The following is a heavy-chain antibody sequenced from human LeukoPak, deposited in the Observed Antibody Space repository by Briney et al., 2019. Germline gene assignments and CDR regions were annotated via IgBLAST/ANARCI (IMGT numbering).Heavy chain of an antibody. CDR3: ARIVDTAMVYYYYMDV. V-gene: IGHV4-39*01. J-gene: IGHJ6*03. Sequence: PSETLSLTCTVSGGSISSSSYYWGWIRQPPGKGLEWIGSIYYSGSTYYNPSLKSRVTISVDTSKNQFSLKLSSVTAADTAVYYCARIVDTAMVYYYYMDVWGKGTTVTVSS. CDR1: GGSISSSSYY. D-gene: IGHD5-18*01. CDR2: IYYSGST.